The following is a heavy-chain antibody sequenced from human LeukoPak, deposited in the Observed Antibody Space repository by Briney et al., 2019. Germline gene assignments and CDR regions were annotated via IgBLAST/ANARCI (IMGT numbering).Heavy chain of an antibody. CDR1: GGSISSYY. CDR2: IYYSGST. CDR3: ARYGVVIDAFDI. D-gene: IGHD3-3*01. Sequence: SETLSLTCTVSGGSISSYYWSWIRQPPGKGLEWMGYIYYSGSTIYNPSLKSRVTISVDRSKNQFSLKLSSVTAADTAVYYCARYGVVIDAFDIWGQGTMVTVSS. J-gene: IGHJ3*02. V-gene: IGHV4-59*12.